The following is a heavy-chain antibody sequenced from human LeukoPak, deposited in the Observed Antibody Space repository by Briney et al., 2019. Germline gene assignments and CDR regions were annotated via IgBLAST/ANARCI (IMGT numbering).Heavy chain of an antibody. D-gene: IGHD3-22*01. Sequence: GGSLRLSCAASGFIFDDYAMHWVRQAPGKGLEWVSGISSNSGGIDYADSVKGRFTIFRDNAKNSLFLEMNSLRPEDTAFYYCAKDVQMTSNAYYNYFDYWGQGTLVTVSS. J-gene: IGHJ4*02. CDR2: ISSNSGGI. V-gene: IGHV3-9*01. CDR1: GFIFDDYA. CDR3: AKDVQMTSNAYYNYFDY.